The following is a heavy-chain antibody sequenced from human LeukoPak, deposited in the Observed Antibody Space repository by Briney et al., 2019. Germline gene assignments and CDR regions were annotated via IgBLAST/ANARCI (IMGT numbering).Heavy chain of an antibody. CDR2: ISSDGSSK. Sequence: GGSLRLSCAASGFTFSNYAIHWVRQAPGKGLEWVAAISSDGSSKYYAGSVRGRSTISRDKSNNTVSLQMSSLRPEDTVVYCCAKGSGGSCYSSGDVWGQGTTVTVSS. D-gene: IGHD2-15*01. CDR3: AKGSGGSCYSSGDV. V-gene: IGHV3-30*18. J-gene: IGHJ6*02. CDR1: GFTFSNYA.